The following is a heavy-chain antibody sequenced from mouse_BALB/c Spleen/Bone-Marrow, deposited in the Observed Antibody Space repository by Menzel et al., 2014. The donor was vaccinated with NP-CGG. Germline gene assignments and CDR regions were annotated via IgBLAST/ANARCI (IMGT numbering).Heavy chain of an antibody. V-gene: IGHV1S26*01. CDR1: GYTFTNYW. D-gene: IGHD3-2*02. CDR2: IDTDSGNT. J-gene: IGHJ1*01. CDR3: ARSGSGASDGYFDV. Sequence: VQLQQSGAELVKPGASVKMSCKASGYTFTNYWMHWVKQRPGQGLEWIGCIDTDSGNTYYNEMFKGKATVTVDKSSNTSYMKLNIQPSEDSAVYYCARSGSGASDGYFDVWGAGTTVTVSS.